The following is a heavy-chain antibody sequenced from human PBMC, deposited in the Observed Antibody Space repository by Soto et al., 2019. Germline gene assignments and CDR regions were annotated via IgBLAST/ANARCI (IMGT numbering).Heavy chain of an antibody. CDR3: ASVVVVAARDFDY. Sequence: GGSLRLSCAASGFTFSSYWMHWVRQAPGKGLVWVSRINSDGSSTSYADSVKGRFTISRDNAKNTLYLQMNSLRAEDTAVYYCASVVVVAARDFDYWGQGTLVTVSS. J-gene: IGHJ4*02. D-gene: IGHD2-15*01. CDR1: GFTFSSYW. V-gene: IGHV3-74*01. CDR2: INSDGSST.